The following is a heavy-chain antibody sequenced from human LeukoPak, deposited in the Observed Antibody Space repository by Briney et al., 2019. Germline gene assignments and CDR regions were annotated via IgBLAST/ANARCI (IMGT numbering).Heavy chain of an antibody. D-gene: IGHD3-10*01. CDR3: ARDELSYGASYGMDV. Sequence: ASVKVSCKTSGYIFTPHHIHWMRQAPGQGLELLGWVSAANNPEYSQKFQGRVVITRDASASTAYMELSSLRSEDTAVYYCARDELSYGASYGMDVWGQGTTVTVSS. V-gene: IGHV1-3*01. CDR1: GYIFTPHH. J-gene: IGHJ6*02. CDR2: VSAANNP.